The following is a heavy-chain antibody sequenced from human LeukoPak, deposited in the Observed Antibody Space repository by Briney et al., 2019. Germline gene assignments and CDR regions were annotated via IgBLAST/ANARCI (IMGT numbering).Heavy chain of an antibody. CDR2: IYTSGST. D-gene: IGHD3-22*01. CDR1: GGSISSYY. CDR3: ARSLYWYDRFDY. V-gene: IGHV4-4*07. Sequence: TETLSLTCTVSGGSISSYYWSWIRQPAGKGLEWIGRIYTSGSTNYNPSLKSRVTMSVDTSKNQFSLKLSSVTAADTAVYYCARSLYWYDRFDYWGQGTLVTVSS. J-gene: IGHJ4*02.